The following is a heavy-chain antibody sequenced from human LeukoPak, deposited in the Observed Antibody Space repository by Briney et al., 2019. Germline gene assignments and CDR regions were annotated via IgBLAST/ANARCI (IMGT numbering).Heavy chain of an antibody. CDR2: IVVGSGYT. J-gene: IGHJ4*02. CDR1: GFIFSNSA. V-gene: IGHV1-58*02. Sequence: SVKVSCKASGFIFSNSAMQWVRQARGQRLEWIGWIVVGSGYTNYAQKFQERVTITRDMSTSTAYMELSSLRSEDTAVYYCAADVIYDSDWGQGTLVTVSS. CDR3: AADVIYDSD. D-gene: IGHD3-10*01.